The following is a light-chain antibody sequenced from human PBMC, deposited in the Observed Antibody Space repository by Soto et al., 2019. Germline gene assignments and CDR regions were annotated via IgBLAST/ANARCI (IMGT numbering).Light chain of an antibody. CDR3: QQTSAFPRT. V-gene: IGKV1-12*01. Sequence: DIQITQSPSSVSASVGDRLTITCRASRDISNSLAWYQQTPGKAPKLLLRGASSLHRGVPSRFSGGGAGTEFTLTISSLQPEDFATYYCQQTSAFPRTFGQGTKVDIK. J-gene: IGKJ1*01. CDR2: GAS. CDR1: RDISNS.